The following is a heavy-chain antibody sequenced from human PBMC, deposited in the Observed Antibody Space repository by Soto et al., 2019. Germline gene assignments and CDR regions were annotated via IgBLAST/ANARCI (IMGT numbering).Heavy chain of an antibody. CDR1: GYTFTSYY. CDR3: ARNSGSYAGCYGY. Sequence: QVQLVQSGAEVKKPGASVKVSCKASGYTFTSYYMHWVRQAPGQGLEWMGIINPSGGSTSYAQKFQGRVPMTTDTSTNTDYMELSSLRSEDTAVYGCARNSGSYAGCYGYWGQGPMVTVSS. J-gene: IGHJ4*02. CDR2: INPSGGST. D-gene: IGHD1-26*01. V-gene: IGHV1-46*01.